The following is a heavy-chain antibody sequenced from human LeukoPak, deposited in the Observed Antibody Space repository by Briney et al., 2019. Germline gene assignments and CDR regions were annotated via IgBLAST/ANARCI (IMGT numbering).Heavy chain of an antibody. CDR3: ASPIVVVVATTGVDAFDI. D-gene: IGHD2-21*01. V-gene: IGHV1-8*01. Sequence: ASVKVSCKASGYTFTSYDINWVRQATGQGLEWMGWMNPNSGNTGFAQKFQGRVTMTTNNSISTAYMELSSLRSEDAAVYYCASPIVVVVATTGVDAFDIWGQGTMVTVSS. J-gene: IGHJ3*02. CDR2: MNPNSGNT. CDR1: GYTFTSYD.